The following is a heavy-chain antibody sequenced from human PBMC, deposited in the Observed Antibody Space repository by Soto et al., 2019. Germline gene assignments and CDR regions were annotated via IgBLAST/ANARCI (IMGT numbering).Heavy chain of an antibody. V-gene: IGHV4-34*01. J-gene: IGHJ6*02. CDR3: ARAYYGSGSYYNRGYYYYGMDV. Sequence: PSETLSLTCSVYGGSFSGYYWSWIRQPPGKWLEWIGEINHSGSTNYNPSLKSRVTISVDTSKNQFSLKLSSVTAADTAVYYCARAYYGSGSYYNRGYYYYGMDVWGQGTTVTVSS. CDR1: GGSFSGYY. D-gene: IGHD3-10*01. CDR2: INHSGST.